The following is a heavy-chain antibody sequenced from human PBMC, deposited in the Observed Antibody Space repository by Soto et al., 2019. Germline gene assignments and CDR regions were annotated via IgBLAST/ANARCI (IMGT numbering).Heavy chain of an antibody. J-gene: IGHJ4*02. D-gene: IGHD6-19*01. CDR1: GFTLSSYA. CDR2: ISDSDNAT. V-gene: IGHV3-23*01. CDR3: AKGVSSSAWSASDS. Sequence: EVQLLESGGGLVQPGGSLRLSCAASGFTLSSYAMTWVRQAPGKGLEWVSVISDSDNATYYADSVKGRLTISRDNSKNTLYLQLNRLRAEDTAVYYCAKGVSSSAWSASDSWGQGTLVTVSA.